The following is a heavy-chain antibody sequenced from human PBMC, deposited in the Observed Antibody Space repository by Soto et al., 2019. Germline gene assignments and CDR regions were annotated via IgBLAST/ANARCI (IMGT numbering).Heavy chain of an antibody. CDR2: IIPIFGTA. V-gene: IGHV1-69*13. J-gene: IGHJ6*02. D-gene: IGHD3-10*01. Sequence: ASVKVSCKASGGTFSSYAISWVRQAPGQGLEWMGGIIPIFGTANYAQKFQGRVTITADESTSTAYMELSSLRSEDTAVYYCARVGITMVRGVPRSYYGMDVWGQGTTVTVSS. CDR1: GGTFSSYA. CDR3: ARVGITMVRGVPRSYYGMDV.